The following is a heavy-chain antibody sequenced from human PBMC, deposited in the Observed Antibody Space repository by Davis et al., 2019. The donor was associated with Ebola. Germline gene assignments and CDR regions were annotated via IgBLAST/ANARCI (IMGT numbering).Heavy chain of an antibody. CDR3: ARVDILTGYNSHYYYGMDV. Sequence: GGSLRLSCAASGFTFSHYGMHWVRQAPGKGLEWVTGIWSHGNDYLSADSVKGRFTISRDNAKNSLYLQMNSLRAEDTAVYFCARVDILTGYNSHYYYGMDVWGKGTTVTVSS. J-gene: IGHJ6*04. CDR1: GFTFSHYG. CDR2: IWSHGNDY. D-gene: IGHD3-9*01. V-gene: IGHV3-33*01.